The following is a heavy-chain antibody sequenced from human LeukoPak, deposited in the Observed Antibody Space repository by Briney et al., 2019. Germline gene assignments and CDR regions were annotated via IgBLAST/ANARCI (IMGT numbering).Heavy chain of an antibody. D-gene: IGHD2-2*01. J-gene: IGHJ6*02. CDR3: ARAPLYCSSTSCYAWNYYYYGMDV. Sequence: ASVTVSFKASGGTFTSYAISWVRQAPGQGLEWMGGIIPIFGTANYAQKFQGRVTITADESTSTAYMELSSLRSEDTAVYYCARAPLYCSSTSCYAWNYYYYGMDVWGQGTTVIVSS. V-gene: IGHV1-69*13. CDR2: IIPIFGTA. CDR1: GGTFTSYA.